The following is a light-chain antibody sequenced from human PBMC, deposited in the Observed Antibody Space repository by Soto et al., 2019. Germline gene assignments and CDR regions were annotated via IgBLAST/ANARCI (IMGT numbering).Light chain of an antibody. CDR2: GAS. CDR1: QSVSNN. CDR3: RQYDNWLGT. Sequence: EIVMTQSPATLSVSPGERATLSCRASQSVSNNLAWYQQKPGQAPRLLIYGASTRATGIPARFSGSGSGTEFTLTISSLQSEDFAVYYCRQYDNWLGTFGQGTKVDIK. V-gene: IGKV3-15*01. J-gene: IGKJ1*01.